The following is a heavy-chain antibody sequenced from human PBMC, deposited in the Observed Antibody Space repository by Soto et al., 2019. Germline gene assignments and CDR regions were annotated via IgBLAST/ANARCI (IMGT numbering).Heavy chain of an antibody. V-gene: IGHV1-3*04. Sequence: QVQLVQSGAEVKKPGASVKVSCKASGYTFTSYAMHWVSQAPGQRLEWRGWINTGNGNTKYSQKFQGRVTITRDTSASTADMELSSPRSEDTAVYYCARDYWFGEPPRGAGMHLGQGTLVTVS. J-gene: IGHJ4*02. D-gene: IGHD3-10*01. CDR3: ARDYWFGEPPRGAGMH. CDR1: GYTFTSYA. CDR2: INTGNGNT.